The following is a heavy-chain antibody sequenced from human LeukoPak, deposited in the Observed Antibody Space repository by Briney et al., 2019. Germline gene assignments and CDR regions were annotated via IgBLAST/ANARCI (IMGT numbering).Heavy chain of an antibody. CDR1: GGSFSGYY. CDR3: ARQFSFNWFDP. J-gene: IGHJ5*02. V-gene: IGHV4-59*08. Sequence: PSETLSLTCAVYGGSFSGYYWSWIRQPPGKGLEWIGYIYYSGSTNYNPSLKSRVTISVDTSKNQFSLKLSSVTAADTAVYYCARQFSFNWFDPWGQGTLVTVSS. CDR2: IYYSGST.